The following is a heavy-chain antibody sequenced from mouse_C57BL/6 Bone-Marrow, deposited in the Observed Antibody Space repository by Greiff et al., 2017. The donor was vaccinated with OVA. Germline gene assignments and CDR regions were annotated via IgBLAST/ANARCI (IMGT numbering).Heavy chain of an antibody. CDR1: GYTFTNYW. D-gene: IGHD1-1*01. V-gene: IGHV1-63*01. CDR3: ARGRRDYYGSSFAMDY. J-gene: IGHJ4*01. Sequence: QVQLQQSGAELVRPGTSVKMSCKASGYTFTNYWIGWAKQRPGHGLEWIGDIYPGGGYTNYNEKFKGKATLTADKSSSTAYMQFSSLTSEDSAIYYCARGRRDYYGSSFAMDYWGQGTSVTVSS. CDR2: IYPGGGYT.